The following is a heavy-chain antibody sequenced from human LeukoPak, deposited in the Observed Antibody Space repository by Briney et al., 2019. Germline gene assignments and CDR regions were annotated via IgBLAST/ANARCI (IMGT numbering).Heavy chain of an antibody. V-gene: IGHV3-33*08. J-gene: IGHJ4*02. CDR2: IWYDGSNK. D-gene: IGHD4-23*01. CDR1: GFTFSSYG. CDR3: ARDNQVDYGGNSHFDY. Sequence: GRSLRLSCAASGFTFSSYGMHWVRQAPGKGLEWVAVIWYDGSNKYYADSVKGRFTISRDNSKNTLYLQMNSLRAEDTAVYYCARDNQVDYGGNSHFDYWGQGTLVTVSS.